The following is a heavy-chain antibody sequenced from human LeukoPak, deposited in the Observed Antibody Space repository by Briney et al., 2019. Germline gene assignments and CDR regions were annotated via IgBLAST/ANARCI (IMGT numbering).Heavy chain of an antibody. CDR1: GFTFSSYG. Sequence: GGSLRLSCAASGFTFSSYGMHWVRQAPGKGLEWVAVISCDGSNKYYADSVKGRFTISRDNAKNTLYLQMNSLRAEDTALYYCARVRGYDAHFDYWGQGILVTVSS. D-gene: IGHD5-12*01. J-gene: IGHJ4*02. CDR3: ARVRGYDAHFDY. CDR2: ISCDGSNK. V-gene: IGHV3-30*03.